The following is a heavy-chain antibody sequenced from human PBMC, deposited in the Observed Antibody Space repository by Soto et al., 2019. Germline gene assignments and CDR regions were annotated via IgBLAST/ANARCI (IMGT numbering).Heavy chain of an antibody. CDR3: ARSGDNYNLLDY. CDR1: GVTFCDYY. J-gene: IGHJ4*02. V-gene: IGHV3-11*06. D-gene: IGHD1-1*01. Sequence: GGSLRLCCEGSGVTFCDYYIGWIRQAPGKGLEWISYSSNSGTFSRYADSVKGRFSISRDNTKNLLYLQMNSLRAEDTAVYYCARSGDNYNLLDYWGQGTPVTVSS. CDR2: SSNSGTFS.